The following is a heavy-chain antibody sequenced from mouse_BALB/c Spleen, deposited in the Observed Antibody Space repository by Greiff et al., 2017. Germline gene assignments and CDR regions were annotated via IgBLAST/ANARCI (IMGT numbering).Heavy chain of an antibody. CDR2: IWGDGST. CDR3: ARGHYGSSSWFAY. CDR1: GFSLTGYG. J-gene: IGHJ3*01. V-gene: IGHV2-6-7*01. Sequence: QVQLKESGPGLVAPSQSLSITCTVSGFSLTGYGVNWVRQPPGKGLEWLGMIWGDGSTDYNSALKSRLSISKDNSKSQVFLKMNSLQTDDTARYYGARGHYGSSSWFAYWGQGTLVTVSA. D-gene: IGHD1-1*01.